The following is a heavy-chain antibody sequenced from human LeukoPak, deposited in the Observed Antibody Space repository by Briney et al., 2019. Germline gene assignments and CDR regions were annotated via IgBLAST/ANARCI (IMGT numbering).Heavy chain of an antibody. D-gene: IGHD3-22*01. CDR3: AREAYDSSGYLVFDP. Sequence: SETLSLTCTVSGGSISSYYWSWIRQPPGKGLEWIGYIYYSGSTNYNPSLKSRVTISVDTSKNQFSLKLSSVTAADAAVYYCAREAYDSSGYLVFDPWGQGTLVTVSS. CDR1: GGSISSYY. CDR2: IYYSGST. J-gene: IGHJ5*02. V-gene: IGHV4-59*01.